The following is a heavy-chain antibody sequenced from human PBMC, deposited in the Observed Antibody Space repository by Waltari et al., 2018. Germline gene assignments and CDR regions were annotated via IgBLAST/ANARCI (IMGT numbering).Heavy chain of an antibody. CDR1: GYTFTRFG. D-gene: IGHD4-17*01. CDR3: ARDSGIPGAYGAHREFDY. CDR2: ISAYNGNT. Sequence: QVQLVQSGAEVKKPGASVKVSCKASGYTFTRFGISWGRQAPGQGLEWMGWISAYNGNTNLAQKLQGRVTMTTDSSTSTAYMELRSLRSDDTAVFYCARDSGIPGAYGAHREFDYWGQGTLVTVSS. V-gene: IGHV1-18*01. J-gene: IGHJ4*02.